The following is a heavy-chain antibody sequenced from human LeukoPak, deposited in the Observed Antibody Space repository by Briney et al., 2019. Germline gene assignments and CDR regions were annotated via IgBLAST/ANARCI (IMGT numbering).Heavy chain of an antibody. CDR1: GGSFSGYY. CDR3: ARAQQFESG. V-gene: IGHV4-34*01. Sequence: PETLSLTCAVYGGSFSGYYWSWIRQPPGKGLEWIGEINHSGSTNYNPSLKSRVTISVDTSKNQFSLKLSSVTAADTAVYYCARAQQFESGWGQGTLVTVSS. CDR2: INHSGST. J-gene: IGHJ4*02. D-gene: IGHD6-13*01.